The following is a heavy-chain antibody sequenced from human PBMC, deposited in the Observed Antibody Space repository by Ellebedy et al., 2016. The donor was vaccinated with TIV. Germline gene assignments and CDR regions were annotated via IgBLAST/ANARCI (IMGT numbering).Heavy chain of an antibody. D-gene: IGHD2-15*01. V-gene: IGHV4-61*01. J-gene: IGHJ5*02. CDR2: IYSSGRT. CDR1: GGSVSSANYY. Sequence: MPSETLSLTCTVSGGSVSSANYYWTWFRQPPGKGLEWIGYIYSSGRTDYKHSLKSRMAISVDTSKKKFSLKLKSVTAADTARYYCVRGSRVEKWFDPWGQGTLVTVSS. CDR3: VRGSRVEKWFDP.